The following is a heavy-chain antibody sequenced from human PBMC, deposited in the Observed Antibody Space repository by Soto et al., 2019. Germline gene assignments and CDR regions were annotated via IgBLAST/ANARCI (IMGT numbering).Heavy chain of an antibody. D-gene: IGHD3-9*01. V-gene: IGHV1-46*01. Sequence: ASVKVSCKASGYTFTSYYMHWVRQAPGQGLEWMGIINPSGGSTSYAQKFQGRVTMTRDTSTSTVYMELSSLRSEDTAVYYCARDLGYDILTGSPVPYYYYGMDVWGQGTTVTVSS. CDR1: GYTFTSYY. CDR3: ARDLGYDILTGSPVPYYYYGMDV. J-gene: IGHJ6*02. CDR2: INPSGGST.